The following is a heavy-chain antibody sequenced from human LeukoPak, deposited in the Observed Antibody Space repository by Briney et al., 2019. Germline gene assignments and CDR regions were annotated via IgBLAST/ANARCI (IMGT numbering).Heavy chain of an antibody. V-gene: IGHV3-9*01. CDR2: ISWNSGSI. CDR3: AKCAAGTTFDY. CDR1: GFTFDDYA. Sequence: GGSLRPSCAASGFTFDDYAMHWVRQAPGKGLEWVSGISWNSGSIGYADSVKGRFTISRDNAKNSLYLQMNSLRAEDTALYYCAKCAAGTTFDYWGQGTLVTVSS. J-gene: IGHJ4*02. D-gene: IGHD6-13*01.